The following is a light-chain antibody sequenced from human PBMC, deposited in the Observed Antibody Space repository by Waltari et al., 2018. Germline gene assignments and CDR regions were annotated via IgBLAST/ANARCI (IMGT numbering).Light chain of an antibody. V-gene: IGKV1-5*03. CDR1: QSISTW. J-gene: IGKJ1*01. CDR2: KAS. CDR3: QEYDSHWS. Sequence: DIQMTQSPSTLSASVGDRLSITCRASQSISTWLAWYQQKPGKAPKLLIYKASTLESGVPSRFSGSGSGTEFTLTISSLQPLDVATYYCQEYDSHWSFGQGTKVEIK.